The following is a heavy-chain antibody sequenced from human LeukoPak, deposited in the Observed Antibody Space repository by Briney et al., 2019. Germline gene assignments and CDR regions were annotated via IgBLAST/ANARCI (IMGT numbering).Heavy chain of an antibody. CDR1: GGSISSSSYY. CDR3: ARVLGGGDYFDY. D-gene: IGHD3-16*01. J-gene: IGHJ4*02. CDR2: IYYSGST. Sequence: SETLSLTCTVSGGSISSSSYYWGWIRQPPGKGLEWIGSIYYSGSTYYNPSLKSRVTISVDTSKNQFSLKLSSVTAADTAGYYWARVLGGGDYFDYWGQGTLVTVSS. V-gene: IGHV4-39*07.